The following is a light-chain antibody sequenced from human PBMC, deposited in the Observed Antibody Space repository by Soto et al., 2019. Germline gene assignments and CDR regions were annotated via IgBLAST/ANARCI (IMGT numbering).Light chain of an antibody. CDR3: QQSHNLFPIT. J-gene: IGKJ5*01. Sequence: DIVLTQSPGTLSLSPGERATLSCRASQSVSNNYLAWYQQKPGQAPRLLIYGASNRATGIPDRFSGSGSGTHFTFTISGLQPEDVATYYCQQSHNLFPITFGQGRLLAVK. CDR2: GAS. V-gene: IGKV3-20*01. CDR1: QSVSNNY.